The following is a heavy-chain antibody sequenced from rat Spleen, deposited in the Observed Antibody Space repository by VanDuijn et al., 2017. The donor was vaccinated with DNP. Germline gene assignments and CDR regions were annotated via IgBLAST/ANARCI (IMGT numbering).Heavy chain of an antibody. D-gene: IGHD1-11*01. V-gene: IGHV5-7*01. CDR1: GFTFSDYY. CDR2: IHSDGSST. Sequence: EVPLVESGGGLVQPGRSLKLSCAASGFTFSDYYMAWVRQAPKKGLEWVATIHSDGSSTYYRDSVRGRFTFSRENADNTVYLQMDSLRSEDTATYYWATGVYGGYEDWFAYWGQGTLVTVSS. CDR3: ATGVYGGYEDWFAY. J-gene: IGHJ3*01.